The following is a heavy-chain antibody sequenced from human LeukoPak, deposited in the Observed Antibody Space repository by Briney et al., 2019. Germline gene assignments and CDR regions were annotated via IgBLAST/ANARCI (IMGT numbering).Heavy chain of an antibody. CDR3: AKDLAYYDSSGYFAFDI. V-gene: IGHV3-23*01. D-gene: IGHD3-22*01. Sequence: PGGSLRLSCAASGFTFSSYAMSWVRQAPGKGLEWVSAISGSGGSTYYADSVKGRFTISRDNSKNTLYLQMNSLRAEDTAVYYCAKDLAYYDSSGYFAFDIWGQGTMVTVSS. J-gene: IGHJ3*02. CDR1: GFTFSSYA. CDR2: ISGSGGST.